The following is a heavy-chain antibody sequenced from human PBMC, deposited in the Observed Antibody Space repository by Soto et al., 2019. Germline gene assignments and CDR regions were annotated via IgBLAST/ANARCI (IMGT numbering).Heavy chain of an antibody. D-gene: IGHD2-8*01. Sequence: GGSLRVSCTASGLPFSSYSMSWVRQAPGKELEWVSTISGNSGKTNYAESVKGRFSISRDNSKNTVHLQLDSLRAEDTAVYFCAKLGFVLMELYYFHQWGHGTLVNVSS. CDR1: GLPFSSYS. J-gene: IGHJ4*01. V-gene: IGHV3-23*01. CDR3: AKLGFVLMELYYFHQ. CDR2: ISGNSGKT.